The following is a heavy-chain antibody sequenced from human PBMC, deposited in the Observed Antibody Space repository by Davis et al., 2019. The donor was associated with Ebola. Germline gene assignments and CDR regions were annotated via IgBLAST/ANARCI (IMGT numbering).Heavy chain of an antibody. V-gene: IGHV3-66*01. D-gene: IGHD6-6*01. Sequence: GGSLRLSCAASGFTVSSNYMSWVRQAPGKGLEWVSVIYSGGSTYYADSVKGRFTISRDNSKNTVFLQVNSLRAEDTAVYYCARFQGRGSSPTYFDCWGQGTLVTVSS. J-gene: IGHJ4*02. CDR1: GFTVSSNY. CDR2: IYSGGST. CDR3: ARFQGRGSSPTYFDC.